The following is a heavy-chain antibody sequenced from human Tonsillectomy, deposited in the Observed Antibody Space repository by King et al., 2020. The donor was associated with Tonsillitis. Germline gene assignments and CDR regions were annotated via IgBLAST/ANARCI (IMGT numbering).Heavy chain of an antibody. D-gene: IGHD4-17*01. CDR3: TXXAAPXXGDYGDY. Sequence: VQLVESGGGLVQPGGSLKLSCAASGFTFSGSAMHWVRQVSGKGLEWVGRIRSRANSYATAYAASVKGRFTISRDDSKNTAYLRMNSLKTEDTAVYYCTXXAAPXXGDYGDYWXXGTLVTVXS. CDR2: IRSRANSYAT. V-gene: IGHV3-73*02. CDR1: GFTFSGSA. J-gene: IGHJ4*02.